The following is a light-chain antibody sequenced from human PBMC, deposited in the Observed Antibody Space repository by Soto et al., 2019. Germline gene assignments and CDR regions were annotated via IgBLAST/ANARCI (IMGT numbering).Light chain of an antibody. CDR2: SAS. CDR3: QRTYKAPPA. J-gene: IGKJ4*01. CDR1: QGISSY. Sequence: DIQLTQSPSSLSASVGDRVTITCWVSQGISSYLNWYRQKPGKVPKVLIYSASNLQSGVPSRFSGSGSGTDFTLTISSLQPEDVATYYGQRTYKAPPAFGGGTKVEIK. V-gene: IGKV1-27*01.